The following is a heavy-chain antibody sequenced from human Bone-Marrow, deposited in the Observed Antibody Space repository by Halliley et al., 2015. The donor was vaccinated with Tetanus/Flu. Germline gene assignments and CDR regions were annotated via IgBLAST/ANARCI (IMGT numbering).Heavy chain of an antibody. CDR3: AGGPGWVNAF. D-gene: IGHD6-19*01. V-gene: IGHV3-74*03. Sequence: SLRLSCAVSGFTTSRFWMHWVRQAPGKGLVWVSLILSDGSDATYADSVKGRFTISIDNAKNTVFLQMDSLRDEDTAVYYCAGGPGWVNAFWGQGTLVTLPS. J-gene: IGHJ4*02. CDR2: ILSDGSDA. CDR1: GFTTSRFW.